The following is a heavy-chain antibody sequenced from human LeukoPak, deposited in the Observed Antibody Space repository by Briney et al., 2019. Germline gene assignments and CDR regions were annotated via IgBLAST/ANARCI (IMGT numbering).Heavy chain of an antibody. CDR2: INPNSGGT. V-gene: IGHV1-2*02. CDR1: GYTFTDYY. Sequence: ASVKVSCKASGYTFTDYYMHWVRQAPGQGLEWMGWINPNSGGTNYAQKFQGRVTMTRDTSISTAYMELRSLRSDDTAVYYCASVMVRGVIKYYYYYMDVWGKGTTVTISS. CDR3: ASVMVRGVIKYYYYYMDV. J-gene: IGHJ6*03. D-gene: IGHD3-10*01.